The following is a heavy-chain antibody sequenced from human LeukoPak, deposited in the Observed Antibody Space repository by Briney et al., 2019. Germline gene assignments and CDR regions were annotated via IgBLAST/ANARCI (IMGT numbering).Heavy chain of an antibody. CDR2: IYPSDSDT. V-gene: IGHV5-51*01. CDR3: ARGEVRGVIVIDS. CDR1: GXSFTSYW. D-gene: IGHD3-10*01. Sequence: GESLKISCQGSGXSFTSYWSGWVRQMPGKGLEWMGIIYPSDSDTRYSPSFQGQVTISVDKSINTAYLQWTSLRASDTAIYYCARGEVRGVIVIDSWGPGTLVTVSS. J-gene: IGHJ4*02.